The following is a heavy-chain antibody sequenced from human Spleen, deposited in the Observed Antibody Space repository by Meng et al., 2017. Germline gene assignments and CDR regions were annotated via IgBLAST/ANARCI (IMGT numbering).Heavy chain of an antibody. Sequence: GPGMVKPSPPLSFTFTGSCGSISSGGYYWSWIRQHPGKGLEWIGYIYYSGSTYYNPSLKSRVTISVDTSKNQFSLKLSSVTAADTAVYYCARTIGVEYSSSWYYFDYWGQGTLVTVSS. CDR3: ARTIGVEYSSSWYYFDY. J-gene: IGHJ4*02. V-gene: IGHV4-31*03. CDR1: CGSISSGGYY. CDR2: IYYSGST. D-gene: IGHD6-13*01.